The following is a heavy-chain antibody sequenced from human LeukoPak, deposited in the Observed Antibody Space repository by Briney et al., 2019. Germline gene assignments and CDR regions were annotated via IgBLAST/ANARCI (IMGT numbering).Heavy chain of an antibody. J-gene: IGHJ4*02. CDR3: ARGPYYDSSGYVLDY. Sequence: ASVKVSCKASGGTFSSYTISWVRQVPGQGLEWMGRIIPILGIANYAQKFQGRVTIAADKSTSTAYMELSSLRSEDTAVYYCARGPYYDSSGYVLDYWGQGTLVTVSS. D-gene: IGHD3-22*01. CDR1: GGTFSSYT. CDR2: IIPILGIA. V-gene: IGHV1-69*02.